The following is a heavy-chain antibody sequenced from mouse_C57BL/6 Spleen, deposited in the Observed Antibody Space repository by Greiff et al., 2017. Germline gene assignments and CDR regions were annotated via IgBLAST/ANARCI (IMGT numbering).Heavy chain of an antibody. D-gene: IGHD2-3*01. J-gene: IGHJ4*01. V-gene: IGHV3-8*01. CDR2: ISYSGST. CDR1: GYSITSDY. Sequence: VHVKQSGPGLAKPSQTLSLTCSVTGYSITSDYWNWIRKFPGNKLEYMGYISYSGSTYYNPSLNSRISITRETSKNQYYLQLNSVTTEDRATYYCARDSDGYIYAMDYWGQGTSVTVSS. CDR3: ARDSDGYIYAMDY.